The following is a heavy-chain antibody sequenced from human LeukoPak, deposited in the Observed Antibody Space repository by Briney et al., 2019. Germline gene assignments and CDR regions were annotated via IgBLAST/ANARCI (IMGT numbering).Heavy chain of an antibody. J-gene: IGHJ3*02. D-gene: IGHD1-26*01. V-gene: IGHV3-64*01. CDR3: ARDGSYYIAFDI. Sequence: GGSLRLSCAASGFTFSSYAMHWVRQAPGKGLEYVSAISSNGGSTYYANSVKGRFTISRDNSKNTLYLQMGSLRAEDMAVYYCARDGSYYIAFDIWGQGTMVTVSS. CDR2: ISSNGGST. CDR1: GFTFSSYA.